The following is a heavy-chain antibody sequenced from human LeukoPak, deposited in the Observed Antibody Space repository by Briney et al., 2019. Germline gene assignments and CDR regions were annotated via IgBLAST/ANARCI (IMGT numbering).Heavy chain of an antibody. CDR3: ARGNIVVVVAAMGDAFDI. J-gene: IGHJ3*02. Sequence: TETPSLTCTVSGGSISSSSYYWGWIRQPPGKGLEWIGNIYYSGSTYYNPSLKSRVSISVDTPKNQFSLKLTSVTAADTAVYYCARGNIVVVVAAMGDAFDIWGQGTPAYVSS. CDR1: GGSISSSSYY. D-gene: IGHD2-15*01. V-gene: IGHV4-39*01. CDR2: IYYSGST.